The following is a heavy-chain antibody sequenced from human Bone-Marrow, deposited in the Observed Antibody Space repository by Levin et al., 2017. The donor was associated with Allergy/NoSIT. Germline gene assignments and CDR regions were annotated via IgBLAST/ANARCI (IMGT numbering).Heavy chain of an antibody. J-gene: IGHJ6*02. CDR1: GGSISRFY. CDR2: MHYSGSP. D-gene: IGHD1-1*01. CDR3: ARANWNDVYPYYYYAMDV. V-gene: IGHV4-59*01. Sequence: SETLSLTCTVSGGSISRFYWSWIRQPPGKGLEWIGYMHYSGSPNYNPSLKSRVTISVDTSKNQMSLKVSSVTAADTAVYYCARANWNDVYPYYYYAMDVWGQGTTVTVSS.